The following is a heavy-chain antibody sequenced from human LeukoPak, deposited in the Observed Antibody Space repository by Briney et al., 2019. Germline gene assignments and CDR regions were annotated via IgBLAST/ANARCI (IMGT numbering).Heavy chain of an antibody. V-gene: IGHV4-59*01. Sequence: SETLSLTCTVSGGSISSYYWSWIRQPPGKGLEWIGYIYYSGSTNYDPSLKSRVTISVDTSKNQFSLKLSSVTAADTAIYYCARGYGSSWYGVDYWGQGTLVTVSS. CDR1: GGSISSYY. J-gene: IGHJ4*02. CDR2: IYYSGST. CDR3: ARGYGSSWYGVDY. D-gene: IGHD6-13*01.